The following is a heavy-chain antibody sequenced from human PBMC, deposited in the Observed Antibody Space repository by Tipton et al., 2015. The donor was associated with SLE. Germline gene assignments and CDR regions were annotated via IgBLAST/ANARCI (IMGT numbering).Heavy chain of an antibody. CDR2: VFYTGRT. D-gene: IGHD1-1*01. J-gene: IGHJ4*02. CDR3: ARGSYWKPSLSDS. Sequence: TLSLTCTVSGASFTGDYWSWIRQPPGKGLEWIGYVFYTGRTSYKSSLKSRVNISIDMSSNQFSLKLSAVTAADTAVYYCARGSYWKPSLSDSWGQGTLVIVSS. CDR1: GASFTGDY. V-gene: IGHV4-59*08.